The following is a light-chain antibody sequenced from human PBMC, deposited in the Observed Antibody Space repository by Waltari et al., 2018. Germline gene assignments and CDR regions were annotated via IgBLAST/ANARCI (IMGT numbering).Light chain of an antibody. J-gene: IGKJ4*01. V-gene: IGKV1-27*01. CDR2: ATS. CDR3: QKYNGAFLS. CDR1: QSITTD. Sequence: MTQSPATLSVSPGQRATLSCRASQSITTDLAWYQQKPGKLPKLLIYATSTLQSGVPSRFSGSGTGTDFTLTIRSLQPEDVATYYCQKYNGAFLSFGGGTKVEIK.